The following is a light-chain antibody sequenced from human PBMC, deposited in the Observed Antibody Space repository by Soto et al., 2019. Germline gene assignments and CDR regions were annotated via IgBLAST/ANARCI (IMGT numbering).Light chain of an antibody. CDR1: QGISNY. CDR3: QKYNSAPWT. Sequence: DIQMTQSPSSLSASVGDRVTIACRASQGISNYLAWYQQKPGKVPNLLIYGASTLQSVVPSRFSGSGSGTDFSLTISSLQHEDAGTYYCQKYNSAPWTFGQGTKVEIK. V-gene: IGKV1-27*01. J-gene: IGKJ1*01. CDR2: GAS.